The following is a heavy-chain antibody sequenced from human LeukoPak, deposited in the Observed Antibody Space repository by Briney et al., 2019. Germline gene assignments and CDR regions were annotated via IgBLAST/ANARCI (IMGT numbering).Heavy chain of an antibody. CDR2: INTNTGNP. Sequence: GASVKVSCKASGYTFTRNGMNWLRQAPGQRPEWMGWINTNTGNPTYAQGFTGRFVFSLDTSVSTAYLQISSLKAEDTAVYYCAGRLNMVRGVNWFDPWGQGTLVTVSS. D-gene: IGHD3-10*01. CDR1: GYTFTRNG. J-gene: IGHJ5*02. V-gene: IGHV7-4-1*02. CDR3: AGRLNMVRGVNWFDP.